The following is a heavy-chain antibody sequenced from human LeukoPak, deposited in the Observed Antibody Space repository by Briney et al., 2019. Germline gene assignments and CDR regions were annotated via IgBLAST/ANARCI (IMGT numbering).Heavy chain of an antibody. Sequence: GGSLRLSCAASGFTFRNYAMTCVRQAPGKGLEWVSSIPSSGDGTYYADSVKGRFTISRDNSKNMLYLQMNSLRAEDTAVYYCARRTSGAFDCWDQGTLVTVSS. CDR2: IPSSGDGT. V-gene: IGHV3-23*01. D-gene: IGHD5-12*01. CDR3: ARRTSGAFDC. J-gene: IGHJ4*02. CDR1: GFTFRNYA.